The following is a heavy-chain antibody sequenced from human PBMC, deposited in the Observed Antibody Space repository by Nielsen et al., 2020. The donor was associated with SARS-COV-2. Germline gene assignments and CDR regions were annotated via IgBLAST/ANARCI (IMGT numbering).Heavy chain of an antibody. CDR1: SVSLSSSHW. CDR3: ARGDLVVVPSPILGLGPFFYYFYLDV. Sequence: TETLSLTCAVSSVSLSSSHWWSWVRQPPGKGLEWIGEIHHSGSTNYAPSLKSRVSMSVDKSKRQFSLRLTSVSAADTAVYFCARGDLVVVPSPILGLGPFFYYFYLDVWGKGTTVIVSS. CDR2: IHHSGST. D-gene: IGHD2-2*01. J-gene: IGHJ6*03. V-gene: IGHV4-4*01.